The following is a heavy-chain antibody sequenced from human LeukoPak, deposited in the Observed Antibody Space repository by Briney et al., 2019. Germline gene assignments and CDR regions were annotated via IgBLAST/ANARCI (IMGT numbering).Heavy chain of an antibody. D-gene: IGHD3/OR15-3a*01. Sequence: GGSLRLSCAASGFTFRNYYMHWVRQAPGKGLEWVAVISLDGNNEYYADSVKGRFSLSRDNSMNTLYLQLNSLRAEDTAVYYCAKAWSGTVGFDIWGQGTVVTVSS. CDR3: AKAWSGTVGFDI. J-gene: IGHJ3*02. V-gene: IGHV3-30-3*01. CDR2: ISLDGNNE. CDR1: GFTFRNYY.